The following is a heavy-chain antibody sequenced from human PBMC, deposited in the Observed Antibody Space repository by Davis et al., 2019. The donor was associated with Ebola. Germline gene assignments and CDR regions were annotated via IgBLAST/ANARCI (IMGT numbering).Heavy chain of an antibody. V-gene: IGHV3-30*02. J-gene: IGHJ6*02. CDR3: AKSSAAVAGTQAYFAMDV. D-gene: IGHD6-19*01. Sequence: GGSLRLSCAASGFTFASFWMSWVRQAPGKGLEWVAFIQYDGSIKYYTDSMKDRITISRDNSKNTLYLQMKSLRPEDTAVYHCAKSSAAVAGTQAYFAMDVWCQGTTVTVSS. CDR1: GFTFASFW. CDR2: IQYDGSIK.